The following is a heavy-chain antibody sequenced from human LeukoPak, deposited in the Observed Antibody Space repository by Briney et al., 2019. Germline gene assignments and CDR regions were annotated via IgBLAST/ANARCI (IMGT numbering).Heavy chain of an antibody. D-gene: IGHD5-12*01. J-gene: IGHJ4*02. CDR1: GYMFNIYG. CDR3: ARSPPSTGYDRFDT. CDR2: ISAFNGNT. V-gene: IGHV1-18*01. Sequence: ASVTVSFKASGYMFNIYGISWVRQAPGQGLEWMGWISAFNGNTNYARNFQDRVTMTTDTSTSTAYMELTSLSSDDTAVYYCARSPPSTGYDRFDTWGQGTLVTVSS.